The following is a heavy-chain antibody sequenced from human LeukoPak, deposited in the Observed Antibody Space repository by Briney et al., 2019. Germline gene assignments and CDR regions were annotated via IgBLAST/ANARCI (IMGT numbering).Heavy chain of an antibody. CDR3: ASTHVSDYYDSSGYYDY. Sequence: GASVKVSCKASGGTFSSYAISWVRQAPGQGLEWMGRIIPILGIANYAQKFQGRVTITADKSTSTAYMELSSLRSEDTAVYYCASTHVSDYYDSSGYYDYWGQGTLVTVSS. CDR2: IIPILGIA. J-gene: IGHJ4*02. CDR1: GGTFSSYA. D-gene: IGHD3-22*01. V-gene: IGHV1-69*04.